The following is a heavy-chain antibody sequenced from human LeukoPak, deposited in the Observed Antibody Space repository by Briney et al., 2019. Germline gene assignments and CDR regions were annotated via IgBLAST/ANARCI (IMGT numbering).Heavy chain of an antibody. V-gene: IGHV1-2*06. Sequence: GASVKVSCKASGYTFTGYYMHWVRQAPGQGLEWMGRINPNSGGTSYAQEFQGRVTMTRDTSISTAYMELSRLRSDDTAVYYCARELGITMVRGTPPRYWGQGTLVTVSS. CDR1: GYTFTGYY. CDR2: INPNSGGT. J-gene: IGHJ4*02. D-gene: IGHD3-10*01. CDR3: ARELGITMVRGTPPRY.